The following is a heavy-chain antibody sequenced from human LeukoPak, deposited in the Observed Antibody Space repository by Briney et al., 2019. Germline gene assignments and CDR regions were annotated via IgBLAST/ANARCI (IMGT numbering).Heavy chain of an antibody. D-gene: IGHD2-2*01. Sequence: PSETLSLTCTVSGGSISSYYWSWIRQPPGKGLEWIGYIYDSGSTNYNSSLKSRVTISVDTSKNQFSLKLSSVTAADTAVYYCARANVVVVANEVWFDPWGQGTLVTVSS. CDR3: ARANVVVVANEVWFDP. CDR1: GGSISSYY. CDR2: IYDSGST. V-gene: IGHV4-59*01. J-gene: IGHJ5*02.